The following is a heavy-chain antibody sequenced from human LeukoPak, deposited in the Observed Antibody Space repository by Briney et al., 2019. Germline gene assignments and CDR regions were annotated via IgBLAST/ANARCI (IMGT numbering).Heavy chain of an antibody. V-gene: IGHV3-73*01. D-gene: IGHD2-15*01. Sequence: PGGSLRLSCAASGFTFSGSDMHWVRQASGKGLEWVGLIRSKPHGYTTVYAASVQGRFTISRDDSKKTAYLQMNSLKAEDTAVYYCTRQDCSGGSCSYVDYWGQGTLVTVSS. J-gene: IGHJ4*02. CDR2: IRSKPHGYTT. CDR3: TRQDCSGGSCSYVDY. CDR1: GFTFSGSD.